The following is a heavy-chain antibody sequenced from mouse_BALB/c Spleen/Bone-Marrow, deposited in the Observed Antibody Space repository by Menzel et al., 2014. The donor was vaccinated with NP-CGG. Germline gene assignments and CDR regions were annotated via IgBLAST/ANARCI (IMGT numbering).Heavy chain of an antibody. J-gene: IGHJ4*01. CDR3: ARDGSSYYAMDY. D-gene: IGHD1-1*01. CDR1: GFTFSSYA. CDR2: ISSGGST. V-gene: IGHV5-6-5*01. Sequence: EVKLVESGGGLVKPGGSLKLSRAASGFTFSSYAMSWVRQTPEKRLEWVASISSGGSTYYPDSVKGRFTISRDNARNILYLQMSSLRSEDTAMYYCARDGSSYYAMDYWGQGTSVTVSS.